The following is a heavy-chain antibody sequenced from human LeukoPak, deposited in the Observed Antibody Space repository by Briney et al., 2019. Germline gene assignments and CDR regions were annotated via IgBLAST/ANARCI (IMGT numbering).Heavy chain of an antibody. CDR1: GYSISSGYY. J-gene: IGHJ6*02. D-gene: IGHD4-17*01. V-gene: IGHV4-38-2*02. CDR2: IYHSGST. CDR3: ARFYVDYGDYQNYYYGMDV. Sequence: PSETLSLTCTVSGYSISSGYYWGWIRQPPGRGLEWIGSIYHSGSTYYNPSLKSRVTISVDTSKNQFSLKLSSVTAADTAVYYCARFYVDYGDYQNYYYGMDVWGQGTTVTVSS.